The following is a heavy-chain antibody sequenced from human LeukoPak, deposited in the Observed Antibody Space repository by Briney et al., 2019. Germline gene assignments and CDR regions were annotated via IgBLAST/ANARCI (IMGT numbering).Heavy chain of an antibody. J-gene: IGHJ4*02. CDR1: GFTFSSYG. D-gene: IGHD6-13*01. Sequence: GGSLRLSCAASGFTFSSYGMHWVRQAPGKGLEWVAVISYDGSNKYYADSVKGRFTISRDNSKNTLYLQMNSLRAEDTAVYYCAPGSGSSSFDYWGQGTLVTVSS. V-gene: IGHV3-30*03. CDR3: APGSGSSSFDY. CDR2: ISYDGSNK.